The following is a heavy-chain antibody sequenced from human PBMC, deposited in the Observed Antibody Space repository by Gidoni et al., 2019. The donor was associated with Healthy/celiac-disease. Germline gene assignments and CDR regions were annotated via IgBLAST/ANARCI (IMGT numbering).Heavy chain of an antibody. CDR1: GGSFSGYY. CDR3: ARGVGVTMIVVVIRGPTFFDY. V-gene: IGHV4-34*01. CDR2: INHSGST. D-gene: IGHD3-22*01. Sequence: QVQLQQWGAGLLKPSETLSLPCAVYGGSFSGYYWSWIRQPPGKGLEWIGEINHSGSTNYNPSLKSRVTISVDTSKNQFSLKLSSVTAADTAVYYCARGVGVTMIVVVIRGPTFFDYWGQGTLVTVSS. J-gene: IGHJ4*02.